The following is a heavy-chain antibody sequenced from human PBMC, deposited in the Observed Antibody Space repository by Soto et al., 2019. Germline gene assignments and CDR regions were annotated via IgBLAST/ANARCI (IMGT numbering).Heavy chain of an antibody. D-gene: IGHD5-18*01. J-gene: IGHJ4*02. CDR2: VSYDGNTE. CDR3: ATIRGYSYGFFDY. Sequence: QVQLVESGGGVVQPGRSLRLSCAASGFSFSNYGMHWVRQAPAKGLEWVAAVSYDGNTEDYADSVKGRFTVTRDNSKDTLFLQMNTLSAEDTAVYYCATIRGYSYGFFDYWGQGTLVTVSS. V-gene: IGHV3-33*01. CDR1: GFSFSNYG.